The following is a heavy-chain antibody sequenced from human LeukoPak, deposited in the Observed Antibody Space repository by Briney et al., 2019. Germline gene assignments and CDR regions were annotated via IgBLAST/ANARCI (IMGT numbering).Heavy chain of an antibody. CDR2: INPSGGST. J-gene: IGHJ4*02. D-gene: IGHD3-10*01. Sequence: GASVKVSCKASGYTFTSYYMHWVRQAPGQGLEWMGIINPSGGSTSYAQKFQGRVTMTRDTSTSTVYMELSSLRSEDTAVYYCAKTPRSGSRLEFFDYWGQGTLVTVSS. CDR1: GYTFTSYY. V-gene: IGHV1-46*01. CDR3: AKTPRSGSRLEFFDY.